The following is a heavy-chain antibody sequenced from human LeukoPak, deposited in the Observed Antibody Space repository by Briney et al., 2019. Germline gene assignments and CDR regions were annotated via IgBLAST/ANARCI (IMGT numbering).Heavy chain of an antibody. CDR1: GYTFTGYY. V-gene: IGHV1-2*06. Sequence: ASVKVSCKPSGYTFTGYYMHWVRQAPGQGLEWMGRINPNSGATNYAQKFQGRVTMTRDTSISTAYMELTTLRSDDTAVYYCAKSIEFCGADCYGYFDLWGRGTLVTVSS. D-gene: IGHD2-21*02. J-gene: IGHJ2*01. CDR3: AKSIEFCGADCYGYFDL. CDR2: INPNSGAT.